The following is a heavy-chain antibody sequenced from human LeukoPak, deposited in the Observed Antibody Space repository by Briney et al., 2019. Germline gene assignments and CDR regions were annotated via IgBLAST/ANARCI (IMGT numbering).Heavy chain of an antibody. V-gene: IGHV4-34*01. CDR2: INHSGST. CDR3: ASLPGFYHYYYYMDV. D-gene: IGHD3-9*01. CDR1: GGSFSGYY. J-gene: IGHJ6*03. Sequence: SETLSLTCAVYGGSFSGYYWSWIRQPPGKGLEWIGEINHSGSTNYNPSLKSRVTISVDTSKNQFSLKLSSVTAADTAVYYCASLPGFYHYYYYMDVWGKGTTVTVSS.